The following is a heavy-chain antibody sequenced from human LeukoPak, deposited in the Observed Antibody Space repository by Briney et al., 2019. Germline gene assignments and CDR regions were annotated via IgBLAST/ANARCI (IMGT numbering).Heavy chain of an antibody. Sequence: GGSLRLSCAASGLTFSNACMSWVRQAPGKGLEWVGRIKSKTEGETTDYATPVKGRFTISRDDSKDTLYLQMDSLKTEDTAVYYCTTYSSGPWHWGQETLVTVSS. D-gene: IGHD6-19*01. CDR2: IKSKTEGETT. CDR3: TTYSSGPWH. J-gene: IGHJ4*02. V-gene: IGHV3-15*01. CDR1: GLTFSNAC.